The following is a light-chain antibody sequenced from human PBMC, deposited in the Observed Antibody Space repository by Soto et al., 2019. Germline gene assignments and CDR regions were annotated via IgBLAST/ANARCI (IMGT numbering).Light chain of an antibody. CDR2: GAS. V-gene: IGKV3-20*01. CDR3: QQYGRSPLT. Sequence: EIVLTQSPGTLSLYPGERATLSCRASQTVSSDYLAWYQQKPGQAPRFLIYGASSRATGIPDRFSGSGSGTDFTLTISRLEPEDFAVYYCQQYGRSPLTFGGGTKVDIK. CDR1: QTVSSDY. J-gene: IGKJ4*01.